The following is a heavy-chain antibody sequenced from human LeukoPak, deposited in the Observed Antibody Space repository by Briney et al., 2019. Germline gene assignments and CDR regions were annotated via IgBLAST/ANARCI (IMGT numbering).Heavy chain of an antibody. D-gene: IGHD2-15*01. CDR3: ARESQIVVVVAATRGGFDY. CDR1: GFTFSSYG. V-gene: IGHV3-33*01. CDR2: IWYDGSNK. J-gene: IGHJ4*02. Sequence: PGRSLRLSCAASGFTFSSYGMHWVRQAPGKGLEWVAVIWYDGSNKYYADSVKGRFTISGDNSKNTLYLQMNSLRAEDTAVYYCARESQIVVVVAATRGGFDYWGQGTLVTVSS.